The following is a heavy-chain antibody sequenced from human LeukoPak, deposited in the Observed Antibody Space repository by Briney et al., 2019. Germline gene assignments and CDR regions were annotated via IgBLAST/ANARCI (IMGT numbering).Heavy chain of an antibody. V-gene: IGHV3-23*01. CDR2: ISGSGGST. D-gene: IGHD1-26*01. Sequence: GGSLRLSCAASGFTFSSYAMSWVCQAPGKGLEWVSAISGSGGSTYYADSVKGRFTISRDNSKNTLYLQMNSLRAEDTAVYYCAKDKYSGSYLSLDPWGQGTLVTVSS. CDR3: AKDKYSGSYLSLDP. J-gene: IGHJ5*02. CDR1: GFTFSSYA.